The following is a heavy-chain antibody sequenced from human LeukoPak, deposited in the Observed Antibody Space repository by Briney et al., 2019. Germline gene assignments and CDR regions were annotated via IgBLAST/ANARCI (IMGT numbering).Heavy chain of an antibody. CDR2: INHSGST. V-gene: IGHV4-34*01. CDR1: GGSFSGYY. D-gene: IGHD3-10*01. J-gene: IGHJ6*02. Sequence: SETLSLTCAVYGGSFSGYYWSWIRQPPGKGREWIGEINHSGSTNYNPSLKSRVTISVDTSKNQFSLTLGSVTAADTAVYYCASGRFTMLRGVIITYSYYYGMDVWGHGTTVTVSS. CDR3: ASGRFTMLRGVIITYSYYYGMDV.